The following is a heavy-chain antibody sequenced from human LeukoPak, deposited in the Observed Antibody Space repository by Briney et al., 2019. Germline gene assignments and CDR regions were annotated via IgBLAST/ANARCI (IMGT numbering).Heavy chain of an antibody. J-gene: IGHJ3*02. V-gene: IGHV3-7*01. CDR2: IKQDGSQK. Sequence: PGGSLRLSCVASGFTFTNYWMNWVRQAPGKGLEWVASIKQDGSQKSYVDSVKGRFTISRDNAKNSLYLQMNSLRAEDTAVYYCARDRPHHDYGDYRAFDIWGQGTMVTVSS. D-gene: IGHD4-17*01. CDR1: GFTFTNYW. CDR3: ARDRPHHDYGDYRAFDI.